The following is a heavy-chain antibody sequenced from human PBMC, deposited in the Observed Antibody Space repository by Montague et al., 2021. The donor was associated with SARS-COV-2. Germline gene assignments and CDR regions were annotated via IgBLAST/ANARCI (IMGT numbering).Heavy chain of an antibody. D-gene: IGHD7-27*01. Sequence: SLRLSCAASGFTFSDYYMAWIRQAPGKGLEWIADINKGGYGTHYEDSLGGRFTISRDNAKNSLYLQMNSLRDEDTAVYFCAREIYTGASYYYWGQGALVTVSS. CDR2: INKGGYGT. CDR3: AREIYTGASYYY. J-gene: IGHJ4*02. CDR1: GFTFSDYY. V-gene: IGHV3-11*01.